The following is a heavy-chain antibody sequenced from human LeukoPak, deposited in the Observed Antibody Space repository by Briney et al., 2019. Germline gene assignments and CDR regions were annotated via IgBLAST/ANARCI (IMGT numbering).Heavy chain of an antibody. Sequence: GGSLRLSCAASGFTFSSYSMNWVRQAPGKGLEWVSYISSSSSTIYYADSVKGRFTISRDNAKNSLYLQMNSLRAEDTAVYYCARITKSGIYSRIYYYYYYMDVWGKGTTVTVSS. J-gene: IGHJ6*03. CDR2: ISSSSSTI. CDR3: ARITKSGIYSRIYYYYYYMDV. CDR1: GFTFSSYS. D-gene: IGHD3-10*01. V-gene: IGHV3-48*04.